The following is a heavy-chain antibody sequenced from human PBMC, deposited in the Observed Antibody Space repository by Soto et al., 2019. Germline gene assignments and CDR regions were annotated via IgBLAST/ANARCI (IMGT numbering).Heavy chain of an antibody. V-gene: IGHV3-30-3*01. CDR2: ISDDGINT. Sequence: QVQLVESGGGVVQPGRSLRLSCAASGFTFNNYAMYWVRQAPGKGLEWMAVISDDGINTYYADSVKGRFTISRDNSKNTLYLQMNSLRPEDTAVYYCARVMITFGGYWGQGTLVTVSS. CDR3: ARVMITFGGY. J-gene: IGHJ4*02. D-gene: IGHD3-16*01. CDR1: GFTFNNYA.